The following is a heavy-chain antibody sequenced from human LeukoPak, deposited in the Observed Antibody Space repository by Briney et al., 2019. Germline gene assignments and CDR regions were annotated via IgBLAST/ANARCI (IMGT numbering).Heavy chain of an antibody. CDR1: GFPLRNYS. Sequence: GGSLRLSCVLCGFPLRNYSLRGVGQAPGKGLEWVSAISGSGGSTYYADSMRGRFTISRDNSKNTLYLQMNSLRADDTAVDYCSKSPGYTTVTSHHYWGQGTLVTVSS. D-gene: IGHD4-17*01. V-gene: IGHV3-23*01. CDR3: SKSPGYTTVTSHHY. CDR2: ISGSGGST. J-gene: IGHJ4*02.